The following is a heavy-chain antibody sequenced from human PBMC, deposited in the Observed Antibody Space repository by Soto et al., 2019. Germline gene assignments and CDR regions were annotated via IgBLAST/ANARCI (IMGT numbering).Heavy chain of an antibody. Sequence: SVKVSCKASGGTFSSYAISWVRQAPGQGLEWMGGIIPIFGTANYAQKFQGRVTITADESTSTAYMELSSLRSEDTAVYYCARVEVAAQGYYLDYWGQGPLVTVSS. CDR1: GGTFSSYA. CDR3: ARVEVAAQGYYLDY. J-gene: IGHJ4*02. V-gene: IGHV1-69*13. CDR2: IIPIFGTA. D-gene: IGHD2-15*01.